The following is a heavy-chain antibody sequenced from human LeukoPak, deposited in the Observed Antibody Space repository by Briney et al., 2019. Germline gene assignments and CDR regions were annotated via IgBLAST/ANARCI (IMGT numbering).Heavy chain of an antibody. CDR2: IYTSGST. J-gene: IGHJ3*02. CDR1: GGSISSYY. D-gene: IGHD1-1*01. V-gene: IGHV4-4*09. CDR3: ARRTTNPGDAFDI. Sequence: PSETLSLTCTVSGGSISSYYWSWIRQPPGKGLGWIGYIYTSGSTNYNPSLKSRVTISVDTSKNQFSLKLSSVTAADTAVYYCARRTTNPGDAFDIWGQGTMVTVSS.